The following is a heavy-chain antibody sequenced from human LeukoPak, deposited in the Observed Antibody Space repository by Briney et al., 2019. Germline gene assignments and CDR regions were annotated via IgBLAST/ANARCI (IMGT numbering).Heavy chain of an antibody. V-gene: IGHV4-34*01. D-gene: IGHD5-12*01. J-gene: IGHJ4*02. CDR2: IKHRGGT. Sequence: SETLSLTCAVSGGSFSGYYWSCSGQPPGKGLEWSGEIKHRGGTNYNPSLKSRVTISVDTPKNQFTLKLSSVNAAETDVSYCARWTTRGSMVAPLGLDSWGQGTLVTVSS. CDR1: GGSFSGYY. CDR3: ARWTTRGSMVAPLGLDS.